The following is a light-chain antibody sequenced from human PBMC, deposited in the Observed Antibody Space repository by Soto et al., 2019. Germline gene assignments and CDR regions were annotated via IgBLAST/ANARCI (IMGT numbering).Light chain of an antibody. CDR1: QSVSSSY. CDR3: QQDYNLPPGAIFT. J-gene: IGKJ3*01. V-gene: IGKV3D-7*01. Sequence: PGERVTLSCRASQSVSSSYLTWYQQKPGQAPRLLIYGASTRATSIPARFSGSGSGTDFTLTISSLQPEDFAVYYCQQDYNLPPGAIFTFGPGTKVDIK. CDR2: GAS.